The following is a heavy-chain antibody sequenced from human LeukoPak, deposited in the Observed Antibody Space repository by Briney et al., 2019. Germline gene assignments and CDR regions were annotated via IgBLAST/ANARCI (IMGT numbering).Heavy chain of an antibody. V-gene: IGHV4-4*07. CDR2: IYTRGST. CDR1: GGSISSYY. CDR3: ARGRYCSATTCSGGDAFDI. Sequence: PSETLSLTCTVSGGSISSYYWSWIRQPAGRGLEWIGRIYTRGSTNYNPSLQSRVSMSVDSSKSQFSLRLTSVTAADTAIYYCARGRYCSATTCSGGDAFDIWGQGTVVTVSS. D-gene: IGHD2-8*02. J-gene: IGHJ3*02.